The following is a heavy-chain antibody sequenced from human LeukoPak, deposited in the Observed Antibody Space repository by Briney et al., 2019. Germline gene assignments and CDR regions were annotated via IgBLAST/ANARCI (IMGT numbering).Heavy chain of an antibody. V-gene: IGHV3-23*01. CDR1: GFTFSRYA. CDR3: AKTGIAVAGTDY. D-gene: IGHD6-19*01. CDR2: ISGSGGST. J-gene: IGHJ4*02. Sequence: GGSLRLSCAASGFTFSRYAMSWVRRAPGKGVEGVSAISGSGGSTYYADSVKGRFTISRDNSKNTLYLQMNSLRAEDTAVYYCAKTGIAVAGTDYWGQGTLVTVSS.